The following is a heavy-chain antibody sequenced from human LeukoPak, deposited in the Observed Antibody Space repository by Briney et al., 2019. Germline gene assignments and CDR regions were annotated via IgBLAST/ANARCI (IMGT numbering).Heavy chain of an antibody. CDR3: ARGLRFLVV. Sequence: PSETLSLTCAVYGGSFSGYYWSWIRQPPGKGLEWIGEINHSGSTNYNPSLKSRVTISVDTSKNQFSLKLSFVTAADTAVYYCARGLRFLVVWGQGTTVTASS. CDR1: GGSFSGYY. V-gene: IGHV4-34*01. D-gene: IGHD3-3*01. J-gene: IGHJ6*02. CDR2: INHSGST.